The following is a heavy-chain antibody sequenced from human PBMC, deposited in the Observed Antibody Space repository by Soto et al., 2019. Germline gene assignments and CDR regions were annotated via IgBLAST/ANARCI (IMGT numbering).Heavy chain of an antibody. D-gene: IGHD5-18*01. CDR1: GGSISSGGYY. J-gene: IGHJ3*02. CDR2: IYYSGST. CDR3: ARDRQYRYGYEGAFDI. V-gene: IGHV4-31*03. Sequence: SETLSLTCTVSGGSISSGGYYWSWIRQHPGKGLEWIGYIYYSGSTYYNPSLKSRVTISVDTSKNQFSLKLSSVTAADTAVYYCARDRQYRYGYEGAFDIWGQGTMVTV.